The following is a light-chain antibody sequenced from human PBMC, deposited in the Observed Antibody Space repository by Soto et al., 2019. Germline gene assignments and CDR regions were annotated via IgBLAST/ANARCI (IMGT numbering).Light chain of an antibody. CDR3: AAWDDSLNVPL. CDR2: NNN. CDR1: SSNIASNT. V-gene: IGLV1-44*01. J-gene: IGLJ2*01. Sequence: QSVLTQPPSASGTPGQRVTISCSGSSSNIASNTVNWYQQLPGTAPKLLIYNNNHRPSGVLDRFSGSKSGTSASLAISGLQYEDEADYYCAAWDDSLNVPLFGGGTKVTVL.